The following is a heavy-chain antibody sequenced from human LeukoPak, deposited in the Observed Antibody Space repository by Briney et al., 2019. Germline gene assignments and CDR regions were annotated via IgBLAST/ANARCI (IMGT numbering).Heavy chain of an antibody. J-gene: IGHJ6*02. CDR3: ASSGLQYGMDV. Sequence: GGSLRLSCAASGFTFSSSSMNWVRQAPGKGLEWVSYISPSSNTIYYADSVKGRFTISRDNAKHSLSLQMNSLRDEDTAVYYCASSGLQYGMDVWGQGTTVTVSS. CDR2: ISPSSNTI. D-gene: IGHD6-19*01. V-gene: IGHV3-48*02. CDR1: GFTFSSSS.